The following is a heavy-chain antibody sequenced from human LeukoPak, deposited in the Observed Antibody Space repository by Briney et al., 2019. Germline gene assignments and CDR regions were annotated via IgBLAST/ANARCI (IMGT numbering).Heavy chain of an antibody. Sequence: ASVKVSCKVSGYTLTELSMHWVRQAPGKGLEWVGGFDPEDGETIYAQKFQGRVTMTEDTSTDTAYMELSSLRSEDTAVYYCATDGGPPYYDILTCYYPAAFDIWGQGTMVTVSS. V-gene: IGHV1-24*01. CDR2: FDPEDGET. D-gene: IGHD3-9*01. J-gene: IGHJ3*02. CDR3: ATDGGPPYYDILTCYYPAAFDI. CDR1: GYTLTELS.